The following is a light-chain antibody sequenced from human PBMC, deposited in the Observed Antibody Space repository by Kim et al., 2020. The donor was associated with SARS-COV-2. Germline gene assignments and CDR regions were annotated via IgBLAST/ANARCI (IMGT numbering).Light chain of an antibody. V-gene: IGKV1-33*01. Sequence: DIQMTQSPSSLSASVGDRVTITCQASQDISNYLNWYQQKPGKAPKLLIYDASNLETGVPSRFSGSGSGTDFTFTISSLQPEDIATYYCQQYDNLPPLTFGRGTKVEI. J-gene: IGKJ4*01. CDR1: QDISNY. CDR2: DAS. CDR3: QQYDNLPPLT.